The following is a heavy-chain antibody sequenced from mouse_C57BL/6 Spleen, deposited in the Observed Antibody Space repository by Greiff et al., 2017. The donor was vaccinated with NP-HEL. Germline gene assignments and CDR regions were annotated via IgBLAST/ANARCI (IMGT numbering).Heavy chain of an antibody. V-gene: IGHV1-82*01. J-gene: IGHJ2*01. Sequence: QVQLQQSGPELVKPGASVKISCKASGYAFTGYWMNWVKQRPGKGLEWIGVINPGDGDTNYNEKFKGKATLTVDKSSSTAYMQLSSLTSEDSAVYFCARVLDFPFDYWGQGTTLTVSS. CDR3: ARVLDFPFDY. CDR2: INPGDGDT. CDR1: GYAFTGYW.